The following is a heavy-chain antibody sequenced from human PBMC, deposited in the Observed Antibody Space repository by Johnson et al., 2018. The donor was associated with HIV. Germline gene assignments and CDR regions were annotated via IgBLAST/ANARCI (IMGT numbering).Heavy chain of an antibody. CDR2: IRRKANSYAT. Sequence: VQLVESGGGLVQPGGSLNLSCAASGFTFSGSAMHWVRQASGKGLEWVGRIRRKANSYATAYAASVTGRFTISRDASQNTAYLQMNSLTTEDTAVYYWAAGDSHGGAFDIWGQGTMVTVSS. J-gene: IGHJ3*02. CDR1: GFTFSGSA. CDR3: AAGDSHGGAFDI. D-gene: IGHD2-21*02. V-gene: IGHV3-73*02.